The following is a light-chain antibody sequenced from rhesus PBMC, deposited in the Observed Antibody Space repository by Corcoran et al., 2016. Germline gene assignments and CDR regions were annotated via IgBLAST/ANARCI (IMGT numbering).Light chain of an antibody. CDR3: QKDNSNPFT. V-gene: IGKV1-32*02. CDR1: LGISSY. CDR2: YAN. Sequence: DIQMSQSPSSLSASVGDRVTITCRASLGISSYLYWYQQKPGKAPKLLIYYANSLASGVPSRFSGSGSGTDFTITISSMQPEDFATYYCQKDNSNPFTFGPGTKLDIK. J-gene: IGKJ3*01.